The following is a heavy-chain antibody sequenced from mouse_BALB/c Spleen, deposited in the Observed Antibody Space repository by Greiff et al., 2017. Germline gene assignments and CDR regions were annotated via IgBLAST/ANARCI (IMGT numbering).Heavy chain of an antibody. J-gene: IGHJ3*01. Sequence: LVKTGASVKISCKASGYSFTGYYMHWVKQSHGKSLEWIGYISCYNGATSYNQKFKGKATFTVDTSSSTAYMQFNSLTSEDSAVYYCASSDDYGSSSMFAYGGQGTLVTVSA. D-gene: IGHD1-1*01. CDR1: GYSFTGYY. CDR2: ISCYNGAT. CDR3: ASSDDYGSSSMFAY. V-gene: IGHV1S34*01.